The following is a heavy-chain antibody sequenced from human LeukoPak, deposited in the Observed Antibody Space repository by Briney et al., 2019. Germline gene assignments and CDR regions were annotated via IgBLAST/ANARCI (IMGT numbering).Heavy chain of an antibody. CDR3: ARPEEYDSRGYSSYFHH. J-gene: IGHJ1*01. Sequence: PSETLSLTCAVYGGSFSNYYWSWIRQSPGKGLEWIGEINHSGSTNYNPSLKSRVTISVDTSKQQFSLKLTSVTAADTAVYYCARPEEYDSRGYSSYFHHWGQGTLVRVSS. D-gene: IGHD3-22*01. CDR1: GGSFSNYY. V-gene: IGHV4-34*01. CDR2: INHSGST.